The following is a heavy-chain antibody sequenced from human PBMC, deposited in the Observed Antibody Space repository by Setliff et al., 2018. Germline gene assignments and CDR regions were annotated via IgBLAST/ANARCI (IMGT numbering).Heavy chain of an antibody. CDR1: GGSINSGVYY. V-gene: IGHV4-39*01. D-gene: IGHD3-3*01. Sequence: EPLSLTCTVSGGSINSGVYYWGWIRQPPGKGLEWIGRIYHGGDTYYNASLKSRLTISVDTAKNQISLRLSSVTAADTAVYFCARVTGFSYMDVWGKGTTVTVSS. J-gene: IGHJ6*03. CDR2: IYHGGDT. CDR3: ARVTGFSYMDV.